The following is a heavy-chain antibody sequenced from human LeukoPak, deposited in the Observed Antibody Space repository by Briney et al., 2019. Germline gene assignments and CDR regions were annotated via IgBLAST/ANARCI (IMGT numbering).Heavy chain of an antibody. CDR2: IDYIGSA. V-gene: IGHV4-59*11. CDR1: GGSISSHY. Sequence: SETLSLTCTVSGGSISSHYWSWIRQPPGKGLEWIGYIDYIGSANYNPSLKSRVTISVDTSKNQFSLKMSSVTAADTAVYYCSSSGGHSGESFDYWGQGTLVTVSS. J-gene: IGHJ4*02. D-gene: IGHD4-23*01. CDR3: SSSGGHSGESFDY.